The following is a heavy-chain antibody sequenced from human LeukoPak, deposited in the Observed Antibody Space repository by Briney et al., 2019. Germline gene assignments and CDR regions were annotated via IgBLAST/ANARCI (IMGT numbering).Heavy chain of an antibody. CDR2: INPSGGST. D-gene: IGHD6-6*01. CDR3: ARAGVVAARSYYYYYMDV. CDR1: GYTFTSYY. Sequence: ASVKVSCKASGYTFTSYYMHWVRQAPGEGLEWMGIINPSGGSTSYAQKFQGRVTMTRDMSTSTVYMELSRLRSDDTAVYYCARAGVVAARSYYYYYMDVWGKGTTVTVSS. J-gene: IGHJ6*03. V-gene: IGHV1-46*01.